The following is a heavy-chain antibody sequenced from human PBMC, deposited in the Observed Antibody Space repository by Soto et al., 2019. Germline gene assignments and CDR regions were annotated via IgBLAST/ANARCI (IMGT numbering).Heavy chain of an antibody. V-gene: IGHV3-30-3*01. CDR1: GFTFSSCA. CDR2: ISYDGSNK. CDR3: ARDKRDLRFLEWSYYFDY. D-gene: IGHD3-3*01. Sequence: GGSLRLSCAASGFTFSSCAMHWVRQAPGKGLEWVALISYDGSNKYYADSVKGRFTISRDNSKNTLYLQMNSLRAEDTAVYYCARDKRDLRFLEWSYYFDYWGQGTLVTVPQ. J-gene: IGHJ4*02.